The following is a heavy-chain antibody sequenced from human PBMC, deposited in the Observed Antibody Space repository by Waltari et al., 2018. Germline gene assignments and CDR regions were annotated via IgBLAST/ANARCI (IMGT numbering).Heavy chain of an antibody. CDR3: ARDLRAAYYGNYYGMDV. V-gene: IGHV1-2*02. J-gene: IGHJ6*02. CDR1: ESTFTGYY. CDR2: INPNSGVT. D-gene: IGHD1-26*01. Sequence: QVQLVQSGAEVKKPGASVTVSCRASESTFTGYYMHWVRRAPGQGLEWMGWINPNSGVTNAAQKFQGRVTMTRDTSISTAYMELSRLGSDDTAVYYCARDLRAAYYGNYYGMDVWGQGTTVTVSS.